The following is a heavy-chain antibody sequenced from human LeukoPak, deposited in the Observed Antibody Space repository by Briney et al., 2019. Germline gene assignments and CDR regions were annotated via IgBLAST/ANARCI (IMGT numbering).Heavy chain of an antibody. CDR2: ISPSGAKT. CDR3: AKDRRGYSGYGYDCYGLDV. CDR1: ELTLSFYA. V-gene: IGHV3-23*01. D-gene: IGHD5-12*01. J-gene: IGHJ6*02. Sequence: GGSLRLSCAASELTLSFYAMTWVRQAPGRGLEWVSGISPSGAKTLYADSVKGRFTVSRDNSKNTLYLQMNSLRVEDTAVYYCAKDRRGYSGYGYDCYGLDVWGRGSTVTVSS.